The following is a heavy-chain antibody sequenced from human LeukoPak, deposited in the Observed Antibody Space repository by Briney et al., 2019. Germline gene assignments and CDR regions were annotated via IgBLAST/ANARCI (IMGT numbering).Heavy chain of an antibody. D-gene: IGHD4-17*01. CDR2: TSYDGGNK. CDR3: ATTYGAGFDY. J-gene: IGHJ4*02. CDR1: KLTFSDYA. Sequence: PGTSLRLSCAVSKLTFSDYAIHWVRQAPGKGLEWVALTSYDGGNKHYTDSVKGRFTISRDNSKNTVYLQMSSLRRNDTAVYYCATTYGAGFDYWGKGTLVTVSS. V-gene: IGHV3-30*04.